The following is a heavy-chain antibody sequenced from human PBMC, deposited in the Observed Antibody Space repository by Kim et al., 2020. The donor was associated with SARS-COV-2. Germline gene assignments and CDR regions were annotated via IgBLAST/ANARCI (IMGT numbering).Heavy chain of an antibody. CDR2: CKIKANSYTT. CDR3: ARGTTGKVLDH. D-gene: IGHD1-1*01. Sequence: GGSLRLSCAASGFTFSDHNMDWVRQAPGKGLEWLGRCKIKANSYTTEYAASVKGRFTISRDDSKDSVYLQMNSLKIEDTAVYFCARGTTGKVLDHWGQGTLVTVSS. J-gene: IGHJ4*02. CDR1: GFTFSDHN. V-gene: IGHV3-72*01.